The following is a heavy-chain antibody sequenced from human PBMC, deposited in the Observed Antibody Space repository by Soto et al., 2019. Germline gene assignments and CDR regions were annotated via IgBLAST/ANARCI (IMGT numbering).Heavy chain of an antibody. V-gene: IGHV4-59*01. Sequence: SETLSLTCTVSNGSLSSNYWSWIRQSPGKGLEWIGNIYYSGSTNYNPSLKSRVTMSVDTSKDQFTLKLSSVTAADTGVYFCARYFMVPVDFFDYWGQGTPVTVSS. CDR2: IYYSGST. CDR1: NGSLSSNY. J-gene: IGHJ4*02. CDR3: ARYFMVPVDFFDY. D-gene: IGHD3-10*01.